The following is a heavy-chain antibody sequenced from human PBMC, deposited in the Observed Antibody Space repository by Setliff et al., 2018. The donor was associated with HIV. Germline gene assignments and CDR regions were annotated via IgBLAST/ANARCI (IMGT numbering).Heavy chain of an antibody. J-gene: IGHJ4*02. Sequence: PGGSLRLSCAVSGFTFDDYGMSWVRQAPGKGLEWISGINWNGGSTGYADSVKGRFTISRDNAKNSLYLQMNSLRAEDTALYYCARDGDKWELPRLDSWGQGTLVTVSS. CDR1: GFTFDDYG. D-gene: IGHD1-26*01. CDR3: ARDGDKWELPRLDS. V-gene: IGHV3-20*04. CDR2: INWNGGST.